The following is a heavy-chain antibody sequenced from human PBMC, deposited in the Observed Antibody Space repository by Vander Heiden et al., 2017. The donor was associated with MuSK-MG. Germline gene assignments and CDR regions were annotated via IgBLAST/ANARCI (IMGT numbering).Heavy chain of an antibody. V-gene: IGHV4-34*01. J-gene: IGHJ4*02. CDR1: GGSFSGYY. CDR2: INHSGST. Sequence: QVQLQQWGAGLLKPSETLSLTCAVYGGSFSGYYWSWIRQPPGKGLEWIGEINHSGSTNYNPSLKSRVTISVDTSKNQCSLKLSSVTAAETAVYYCARMAHYCSSTSCYIDYWGQGTLVTVYS. CDR3: ARMAHYCSSTSCYIDY. D-gene: IGHD2-2*01.